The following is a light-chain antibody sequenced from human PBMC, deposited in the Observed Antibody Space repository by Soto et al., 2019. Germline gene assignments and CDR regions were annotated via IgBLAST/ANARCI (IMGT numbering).Light chain of an antibody. CDR2: SNN. J-gene: IGLJ2*01. V-gene: IGLV1-44*01. CDR1: SSNIGNNI. CDR3: AAWDDSLWGVV. Sequence: QSVLTQPPSASGTPGQRVTISCSGSSSNIGNNIINWYQQLPGTAPKVGIYSNNHRPSGVPDRFSGSKSGTSASLAISGLQSEDEADYYCAAWDDSLWGVVFGGGTKLTVL.